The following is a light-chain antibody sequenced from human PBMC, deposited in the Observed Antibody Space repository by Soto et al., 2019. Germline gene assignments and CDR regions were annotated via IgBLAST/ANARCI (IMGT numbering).Light chain of an antibody. J-gene: IGLJ1*01. V-gene: IGLV2-14*01. CDR3: SSFTTSVTYV. Sequence: QSVLTQPASVSGSPGQSITISCTGTSSDVGGHNSVSWYRQDPGKAPKLMIYDVSNRPSGVSDRFSGSKSGNTASLTISGLQIEDEADYYCSSFTTSVTYVFGNGTKLTV. CDR2: DVS. CDR1: SSDVGGHNS.